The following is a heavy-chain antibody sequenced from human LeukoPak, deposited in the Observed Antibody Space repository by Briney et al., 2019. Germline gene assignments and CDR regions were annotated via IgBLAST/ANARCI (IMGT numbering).Heavy chain of an antibody. Sequence: SVKVSCKASGGTFSSYAISWVRQAPGQGLEWMGRIIPILGIANYAQKFQGRVTITADKSTSTAYMELSSLRSEDTAAYYCARGYCSSTSRHYYYYGMDVWGQGTTVTVSS. J-gene: IGHJ6*02. CDR1: GGTFSSYA. CDR3: ARGYCSSTSRHYYYYGMDV. D-gene: IGHD2-2*01. V-gene: IGHV1-69*04. CDR2: IIPILGIA.